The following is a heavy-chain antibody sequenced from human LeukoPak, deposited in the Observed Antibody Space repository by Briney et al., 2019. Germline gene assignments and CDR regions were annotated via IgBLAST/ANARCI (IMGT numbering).Heavy chain of an antibody. CDR1: GYSFTNFL. Sequence: GESLKISCQGSGYSFTNFLIGWVRQMPGKGLEWLGNINPADSYITHSPSFQGRVTFSADTSINTAYLHLTSLEASDTAMYYCARHFSSAWFGYWGQGTLVTVSS. J-gene: IGHJ4*02. V-gene: IGHV5-51*01. CDR3: ARHFSSAWFGY. D-gene: IGHD2-2*01. CDR2: INPADSYI.